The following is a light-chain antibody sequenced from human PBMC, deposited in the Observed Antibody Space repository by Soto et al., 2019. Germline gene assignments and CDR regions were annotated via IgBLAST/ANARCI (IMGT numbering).Light chain of an antibody. CDR1: QSVSSY. J-gene: IGKJ1*01. Sequence: EDVLSLSPATLSLSPRERATLSCRASQSVSSYLAWYQQKPGQAPRLLIYDASNRATGIPARFSGSGSGTDFTLTISSLEPEDFAVYYCQQYGSSPGTFGQGTNVDI. V-gene: IGKV3-11*01. CDR3: QQYGSSPGT. CDR2: DAS.